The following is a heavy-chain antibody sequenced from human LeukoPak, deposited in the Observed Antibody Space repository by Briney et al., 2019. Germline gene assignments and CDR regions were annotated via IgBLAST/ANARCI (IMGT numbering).Heavy chain of an antibody. CDR2: ISSRSSYI. CDR1: GFTFSSYS. V-gene: IGHV3-21*01. J-gene: IGHJ4*02. CDR3: ARGGEFSGYEI. Sequence: VGSLRLSCAASGFTFSSYSMNWVRQAPGKGLGWVSSISSRSSYIYYTDSVKGRFTISRDNAKNSLYLQMNSLRAEDTAVYYCARGGEFSGYEIWGQGTLVTVSS. D-gene: IGHD5-12*01.